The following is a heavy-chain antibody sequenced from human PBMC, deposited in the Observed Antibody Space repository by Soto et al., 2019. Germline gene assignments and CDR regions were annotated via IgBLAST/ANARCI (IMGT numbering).Heavy chain of an antibody. CDR3: ARGMGRGMRWFDP. D-gene: IGHD2-15*01. V-gene: IGHV4-34*01. Sequence: SGTLSLTCAVYGGSFSGYYWSWIRQPPGKGLEWIGEINHSGSTNYNPSLKSRVTISVDTSKNQFSLKLSSVTAADTAVYYCARGMGRGMRWFDPWGQGTLVTVSS. CDR2: INHSGST. J-gene: IGHJ5*02. CDR1: GGSFSGYY.